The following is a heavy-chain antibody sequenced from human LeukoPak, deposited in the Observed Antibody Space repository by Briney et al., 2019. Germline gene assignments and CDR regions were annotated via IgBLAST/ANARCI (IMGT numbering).Heavy chain of an antibody. CDR2: INPNSGGT. CDR3: ARDTGRSVNWFDP. V-gene: IGHV1-2*02. Sequence: ASVKVSCKASGYTLTGYYMHWVRQAPGQGLEWMGWINPNSGGTNYAQKFQGRVTMTRDTSISTAYMELSRLRSDDTAVYYCARDTGRSVNWFDPWGQGTLVTVSS. J-gene: IGHJ5*02. D-gene: IGHD3-10*01. CDR1: GYTLTGYY.